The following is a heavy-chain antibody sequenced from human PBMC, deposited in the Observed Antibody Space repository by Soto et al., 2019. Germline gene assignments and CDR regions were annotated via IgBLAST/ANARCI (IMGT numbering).Heavy chain of an antibody. Sequence: VSLRDWYGASGFTIRDLAVSWVRQAPGKGLEWVSAISGSGGSTYYADSVKGRFTISRDNAKNSLYLQMNSLRAEDTAVYYCARGQNCFDPWGEGTLVTGSS. J-gene: IGHJ5*02. CDR1: GFTIRDLA. CDR3: ARGQNCFDP. V-gene: IGHV3-23*01. CDR2: ISGSGGST.